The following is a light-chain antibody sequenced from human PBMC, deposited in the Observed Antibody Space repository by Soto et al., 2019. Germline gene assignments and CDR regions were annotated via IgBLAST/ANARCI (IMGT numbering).Light chain of an antibody. J-gene: IGKJ1*01. Sequence: EIVLTQSPCTLSLSPGEIATLSCRASQSVSSSYLAWYQQKPGQAPRLLIYGASSRATGIPDRFSGSGSGTDFTLTISRLEPEDFAVYYCQQYGSSVWTFGQGTKVDI. CDR2: GAS. CDR1: QSVSSSY. CDR3: QQYGSSVWT. V-gene: IGKV3-20*01.